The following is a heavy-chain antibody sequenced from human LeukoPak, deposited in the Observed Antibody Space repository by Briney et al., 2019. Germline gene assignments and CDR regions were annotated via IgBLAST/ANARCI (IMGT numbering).Heavy chain of an antibody. J-gene: IGHJ4*02. V-gene: IGHV1-2*02. D-gene: IGHD3-22*01. CDR3: ARASYYYDSSLDY. Sequence: VASVKVSCKASGYTLTGYYMHWVRQAPGQGLEWMGWINPNSGGTNYAQKFQGRVTMTRDTSISTAYMELSRLRSDDTAVYYCARASYYYDSSLDYWGQGTLVTVSS. CDR2: INPNSGGT. CDR1: GYTLTGYY.